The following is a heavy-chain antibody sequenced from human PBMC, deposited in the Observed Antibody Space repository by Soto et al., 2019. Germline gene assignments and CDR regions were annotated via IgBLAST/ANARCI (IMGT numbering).Heavy chain of an antibody. D-gene: IGHD4-17*01. CDR2: INLRGGTT. J-gene: IGHJ4*02. CDR3: ARGPDDSDVPRWDY. CDR1: GYNFNQYY. Sequence: QVQLVQSGAEVRKPGASVRLSCETSGYNFNQYYIHWVRQAPGQGLEWMGIINLRGGTTEYAHKFRGRVTVTCDTSTSTAYMQLSSLRPYYRAVYFCARGPDDSDVPRWDYWGQGTLVTVSS. V-gene: IGHV1-46*02.